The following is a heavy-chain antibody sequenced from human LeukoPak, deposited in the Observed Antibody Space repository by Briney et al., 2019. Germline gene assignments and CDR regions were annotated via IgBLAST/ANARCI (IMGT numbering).Heavy chain of an antibody. V-gene: IGHV3-30*01. D-gene: IGHD6-6*01. CDR2: ISYDGSNK. CDR1: GYTFSSYA. CDR3: ARDFLRGQLVRAQFSWFDP. J-gene: IGHJ5*02. Sequence: PGGSLRLSCAASGYTFSSYAMHWVRQAQGRGLEWVAVISYDGSNKYYADSVKGRFAISRDNSKNTLYLQMNSLRAEDTAVYYCARDFLRGQLVRAQFSWFDPWGQGTLVTVSS.